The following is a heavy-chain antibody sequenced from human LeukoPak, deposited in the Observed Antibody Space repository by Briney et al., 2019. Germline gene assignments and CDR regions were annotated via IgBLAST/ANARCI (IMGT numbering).Heavy chain of an antibody. V-gene: IGHV4-59*01. Sequence: SETLSLTCTVSGGSISSYYWSWIRQPPGKGLEWIGYIYYSGSTNYNPSLKSRVTISVDTSKNQFSLKLSSVTAADTAVYYCARAIPYCYYYYMDVWGKGTTVTVSS. CDR2: IYYSGST. CDR1: GGSISSYY. CDR3: ARAIPYCYYYYMDV. J-gene: IGHJ6*03.